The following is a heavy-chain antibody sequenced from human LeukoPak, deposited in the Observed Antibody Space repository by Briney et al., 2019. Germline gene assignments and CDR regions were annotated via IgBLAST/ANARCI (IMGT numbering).Heavy chain of an antibody. J-gene: IGHJ4*02. CDR1: GFTFSNYW. CDR2: ISSDGSST. CDR3: VRLVYCSGGSCRDY. D-gene: IGHD2-15*01. Sequence: GGSLRLSCAASGFTFSNYWMHWVRQAPGKGLVWVSRISSDGSSTSYADSVKGRFTISRDNAKNALYLQMNSLRAEDTAVYYCVRLVYCSGGSCRDYWGQGTLVTVSS. V-gene: IGHV3-74*01.